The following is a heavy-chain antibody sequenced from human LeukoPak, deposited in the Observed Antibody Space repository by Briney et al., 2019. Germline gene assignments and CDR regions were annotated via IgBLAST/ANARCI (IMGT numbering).Heavy chain of an antibody. D-gene: IGHD2-2*01. V-gene: IGHV1-46*01. CDR2: INPSGGST. J-gene: IGHJ5*02. Sequence: VASVKVSCKASGYTFTSYYMHWVRQAPGQGLEWMGIINPSGGSTSYAQKFQGRVTMTRDTSISTAYMELSRLRSDDTAVYYCARAGWYQLQYNWFDPWGQGTLVTVSS. CDR3: ARAGWYQLQYNWFDP. CDR1: GYTFTSYY.